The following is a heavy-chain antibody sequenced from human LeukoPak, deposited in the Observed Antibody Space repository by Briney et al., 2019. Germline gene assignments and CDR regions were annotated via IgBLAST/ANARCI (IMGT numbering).Heavy chain of an antibody. CDR2: IYHSGST. V-gene: IGHV4-38-2*01. CDR3: ARHLCSSTSCYTGTNWFDP. J-gene: IGHJ5*02. Sequence: SETLSLTCAVSGYSISSGYYWGWIRQPPGKGLEWIGSIYHSGSTYYNPPLKSRVTISVDTSKNQFSLKLSSVTAADTAVYYCARHLCSSTSCYTGTNWFDPWGQGTLVTVSS. CDR1: GYSISSGYY. D-gene: IGHD2-2*02.